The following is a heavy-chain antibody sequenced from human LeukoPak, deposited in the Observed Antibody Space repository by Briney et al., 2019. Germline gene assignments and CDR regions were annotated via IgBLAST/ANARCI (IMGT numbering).Heavy chain of an antibody. D-gene: IGHD1-26*01. V-gene: IGHV4-59*01. CDR3: ARDYRGSFDP. Sequence: SETLSLTCTDSGGSISTYYWSWIRQPPGKGLEWVGYIYYSRSTNYNSSLKSRVTISVVTSKNQFSLRLSPVTAADTAVYYCARDYRGSFDPWGQGTLVTVSS. J-gene: IGHJ5*02. CDR1: GGSISTYY. CDR2: IYYSRST.